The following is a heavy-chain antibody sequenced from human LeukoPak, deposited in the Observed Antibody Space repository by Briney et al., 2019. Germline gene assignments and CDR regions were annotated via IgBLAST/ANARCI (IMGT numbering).Heavy chain of an antibody. CDR3: ARDSGERGSGSYLIAY. V-gene: IGHV1-8*01. Sequence: ASVKVSCKASGYTFTSYDVNWVRQATGQGLEWMGWMNPISGDTGYALKFQGRVTMSRNTSISTAYMELGSLRSEDTAVYYCARDSGERGSGSYLIAYWGQGTLVTVSS. CDR2: MNPISGDT. J-gene: IGHJ4*02. CDR1: GYTFTSYD. D-gene: IGHD3-10*01.